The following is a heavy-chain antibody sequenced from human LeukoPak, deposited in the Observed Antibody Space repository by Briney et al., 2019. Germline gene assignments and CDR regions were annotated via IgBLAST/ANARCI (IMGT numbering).Heavy chain of an antibody. J-gene: IGHJ3*02. CDR3: ARDLAVAGRGGDAFDI. CDR2: IYYSGST. V-gene: IGHV4-59*01. CDR1: GGSISSYY. D-gene: IGHD6-19*01. Sequence: SETLSLTCTVSGGSISSYYWSWIRQPPGKGLEWVGYIYYSGSTNYNPSLKSRVTISVDTSKNQFSLKLSSVTAADTAVYYCARDLAVAGRGGDAFDIWGQGTMVTVSS.